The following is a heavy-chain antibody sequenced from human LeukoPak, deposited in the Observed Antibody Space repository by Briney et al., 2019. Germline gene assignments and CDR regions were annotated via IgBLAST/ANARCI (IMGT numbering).Heavy chain of an antibody. Sequence: GGSLRLSCAASGFTFSSYAMSWVRQAPGKGLEWVSAISGSGGSTYYADSVKGRFTISRDNSKNTLYLQMNSLRAEDTAVYYRGTPTNVVVTNYWGQGTLVTVSS. CDR2: ISGSGGST. J-gene: IGHJ4*02. CDR3: GTPTNVVVTNY. V-gene: IGHV3-23*01. CDR1: GFTFSSYA. D-gene: IGHD2-15*01.